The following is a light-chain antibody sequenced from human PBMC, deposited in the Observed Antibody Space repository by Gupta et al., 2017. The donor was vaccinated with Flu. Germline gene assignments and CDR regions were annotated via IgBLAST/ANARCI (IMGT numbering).Light chain of an antibody. CDR2: KMS. J-gene: IGKJ1*01. Sequence: DIQMTQSPSTLSASVGDRVTITCRASQSISSWVAWYQQKPGKAPNLLIYKMSSLESGVPSRFSGSGSGTEFTLTISILQPDDFATYYCQQYNSYPWTFGQGTKVEIK. V-gene: IGKV1-5*03. CDR1: QSISSW. CDR3: QQYNSYPWT.